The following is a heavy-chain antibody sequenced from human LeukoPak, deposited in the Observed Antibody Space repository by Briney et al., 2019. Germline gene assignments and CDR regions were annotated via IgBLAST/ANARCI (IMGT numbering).Heavy chain of an antibody. CDR3: ARVNYDFWSGISYYYYMDV. V-gene: IGHV1-2*06. CDR1: GYTFTGYY. J-gene: IGHJ6*03. Sequence: ASVKVSCKASGYTFTGYYMHWVRQVPGQGLEWMGRINPNSGGTNYAQRFQGRVTMTRDTSISTAYMELSRLRSDDTAVYYCARVNYDFWSGISYYYYMDVWGKGTTVTVSS. D-gene: IGHD3-3*01. CDR2: INPNSGGT.